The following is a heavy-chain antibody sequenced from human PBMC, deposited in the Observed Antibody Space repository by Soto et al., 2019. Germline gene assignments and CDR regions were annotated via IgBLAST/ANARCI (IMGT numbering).Heavy chain of an antibody. J-gene: IGHJ2*01. Sequence: QITLKESGLPLVKPTQTLTLTCTFSGFSLSTSGVGVGWIRQPPGKALEWLALIYWDDDKRYSPSLKSRLTLTTDTSKTQVVLTLTNMDPVHTATYYCAHCIRGDWYFDLWGRGTLVTVSS. V-gene: IGHV2-5*02. CDR2: IYWDDDK. CDR1: GFSLSTSGVG. D-gene: IGHD1-20*01. CDR3: AHCIRGDWYFDL.